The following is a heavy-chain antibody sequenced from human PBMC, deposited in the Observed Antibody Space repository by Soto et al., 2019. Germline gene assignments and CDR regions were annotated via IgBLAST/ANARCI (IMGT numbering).Heavy chain of an antibody. Sequence: ASVKVSCKASGYTFTSYGISWVRQVPGQGLEWMGWISAYNGNTNYAQKLQGRVTMTTDTSTSTAYMELRSLRSDDTAVYYCARDGGYCSGGSCYSDAFDIWGQGTMVTVSS. V-gene: IGHV1-18*01. CDR3: ARDGGYCSGGSCYSDAFDI. CDR2: ISAYNGNT. D-gene: IGHD2-15*01. J-gene: IGHJ3*02. CDR1: GYTFTSYG.